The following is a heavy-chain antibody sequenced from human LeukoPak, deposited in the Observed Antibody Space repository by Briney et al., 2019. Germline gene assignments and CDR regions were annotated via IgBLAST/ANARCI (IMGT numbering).Heavy chain of an antibody. CDR1: GYTFTSYG. V-gene: IGHV1-18*01. CDR2: ISAYNGNT. Sequence: ASVKVSCKASGYTFTSYGISWVRQAPGQGLEWMGWISAYNGNTNYAQKLQGRVTMTTDTSTSTAYMELRSLRSDDTAVYYCARDSGAYAKGGDYYYYGMDVWGQGTTVTVSS. D-gene: IGHD2-21*01. CDR3: ARDSGAYAKGGDYYYYGMDV. J-gene: IGHJ6*02.